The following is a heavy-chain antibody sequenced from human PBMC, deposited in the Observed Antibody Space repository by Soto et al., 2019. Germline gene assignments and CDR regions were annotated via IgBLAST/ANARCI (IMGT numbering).Heavy chain of an antibody. CDR1: GFTFSSSG. D-gene: IGHD3-22*01. V-gene: IGHV3-33*01. CDR3: SRDRGYPYYFDY. J-gene: IGHJ4*02. CDR2: IWYDGSNK. Sequence: QVQLVESGGGVVQPGRSLRLSCAASGFTFSSSGMHWVRQAPGKGLEWVAVIWYDGSNKYYADSVKGRFTISRDNSKNTLYLQMNSLRAEDTAVYYCSRDRGYPYYFDYWGQGTMVTVSS.